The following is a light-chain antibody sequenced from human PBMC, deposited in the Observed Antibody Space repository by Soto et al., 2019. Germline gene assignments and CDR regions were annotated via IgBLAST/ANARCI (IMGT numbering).Light chain of an antibody. CDR2: EVS. CDR3: SSYTTSTSFIL. Sequence: QSVLTQPASVSGSPGQSITISCTGTSSDIGNYDFVSWYQQVPGTAPKAMIYEVSSRPSGVSNRFSGSKSGNTVSLTISGLQAEDEAYYYCSSYTTSTSFILFGGGTKVTVL. CDR1: SSDIGNYDF. J-gene: IGLJ2*01. V-gene: IGLV2-14*01.